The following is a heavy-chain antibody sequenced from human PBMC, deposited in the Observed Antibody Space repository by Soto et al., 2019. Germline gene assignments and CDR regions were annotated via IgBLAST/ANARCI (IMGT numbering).Heavy chain of an antibody. Sequence: GVSLRLSCAASVFTFISYAMNWVRQAPGKGPEWVSHISVTGGTYYADSVKGRFTISRDNSKNTLFLQMNSLRAEDTALYYCAKSLNTATSFDYWGQGTPVTVSS. J-gene: IGHJ4*02. CDR1: VFTFISYA. CDR3: AKSLNTATSFDY. CDR2: ISVTGGT. V-gene: IGHV3-23*01.